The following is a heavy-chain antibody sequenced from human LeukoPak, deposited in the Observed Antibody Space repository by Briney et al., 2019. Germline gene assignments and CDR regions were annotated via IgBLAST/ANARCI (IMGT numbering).Heavy chain of an antibody. J-gene: IGHJ4*02. CDR1: GFTFSAYW. D-gene: IGHD2-15*01. V-gene: IGHV3-74*01. Sequence: GGSLRLSCAASGFTFSAYWMHWVRQAPGKGLVWVSRIYNDGSTRSYADSVKVRFTISRDNAKNTLDLQMNSLRAEDTALYFCSRSRDSGAFYFDSWGQGALVTVPS. CDR2: IYNDGSTR. CDR3: SRSRDSGAFYFDS.